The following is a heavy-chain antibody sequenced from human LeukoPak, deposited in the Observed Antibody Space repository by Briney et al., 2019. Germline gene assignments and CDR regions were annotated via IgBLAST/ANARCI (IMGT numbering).Heavy chain of an antibody. Sequence: GSLRLSCAASGFTFSSYWMSWVRQAPGKGLEWVANIKQDGSEKYYVDSVKGRFTISRDNAKNSLYLQMNSLRAEDTAAYYCARVGFTAAGTSPFDYWGQGTLVTVSS. CDR3: ARVGFTAAGTSPFDY. D-gene: IGHD6-13*01. CDR2: IKQDGSEK. CDR1: GFTFSSYW. V-gene: IGHV3-7*04. J-gene: IGHJ4*02.